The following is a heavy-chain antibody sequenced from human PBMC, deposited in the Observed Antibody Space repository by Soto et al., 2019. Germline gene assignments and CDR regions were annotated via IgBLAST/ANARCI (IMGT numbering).Heavy chain of an antibody. CDR2: IIPVFGRP. D-gene: IGHD5-12*01. V-gene: IGHV1-69*01. CDR1: GGSFSSFG. J-gene: IGHJ1*01. CDR3: AREGSGYNL. Sequence: QVQLVQSGAELKKPGSSVKVSCKASGGSFSSFGISWVRQAPGQGLEWMGGIIPVFGRPNYAQRFWGRLTITADESTNTVYLELIDLRSEDTAVYYCAREGSGYNLWGQGTQVTVSS.